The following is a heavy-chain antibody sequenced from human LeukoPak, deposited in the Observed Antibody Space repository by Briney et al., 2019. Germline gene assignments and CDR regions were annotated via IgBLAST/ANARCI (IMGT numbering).Heavy chain of an antibody. CDR2: IWYDGSNK. CDR1: GFTFSTYG. V-gene: IGHV3-33*01. Sequence: GGSLRLSCEASGFTFSTYGMHWVRQAPGKGLEWVAVIWYDGSNKNYADSVKGRFTISRDNSKNTLYLQMSSLRAEDTALYYCARDGGSGWSSAFLDHWGQGTLVTVSS. D-gene: IGHD6-19*01. CDR3: ARDGGSGWSSAFLDH. J-gene: IGHJ4*02.